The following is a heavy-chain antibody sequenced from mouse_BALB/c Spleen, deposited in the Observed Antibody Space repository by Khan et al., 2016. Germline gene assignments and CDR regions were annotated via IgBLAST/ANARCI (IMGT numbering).Heavy chain of an antibody. Sequence: VQLKESGPGLVKPSQSLSLTCTVTGYSITSDYAWNWIRQFPGNKLEWMGYISYSGSTSYNPSLKSRISITRDTSKNQFFLQLNSVTTEDTATYYCARGGLRAMDYWGQGTSVTVSS. CDR3: ARGGLRAMDY. CDR1: GYSITSDYA. CDR2: ISYSGST. J-gene: IGHJ4*01. D-gene: IGHD3-1*01. V-gene: IGHV3-2*02.